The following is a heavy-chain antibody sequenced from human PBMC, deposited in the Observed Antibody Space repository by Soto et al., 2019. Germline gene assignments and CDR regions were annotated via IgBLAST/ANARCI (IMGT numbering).Heavy chain of an antibody. J-gene: IGHJ4*02. CDR1: GGSIISSSYY. CDR2: IYYSGST. CDR3: ARFIAAAATADY. D-gene: IGHD6-13*01. Sequence: SETLSLTCTVSGGSIISSSYYWGWIRQPPGKGLEWIGNIYYSGSTYYNPSLKSRVTISVDTSKNQFSLKLSSVTAADTAVYYCARFIAAAATADYWGQGTLVTVSS. V-gene: IGHV4-39*07.